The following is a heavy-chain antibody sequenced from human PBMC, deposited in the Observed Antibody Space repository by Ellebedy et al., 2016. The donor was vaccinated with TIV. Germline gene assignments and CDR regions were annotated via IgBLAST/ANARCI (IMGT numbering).Heavy chain of an antibody. CDR1: GGSISNYF. CDR2: IYSSGTT. Sequence: MPSETLSLTCTVSGGSISNYFWAWIRQAPGKGLEWIGWIYSSGTTNYNLSLKSRVTISIDTSKNQFSLKLSSVTAADTAVYYCARGIQLWSPSFDYWGQGTLVTVSS. V-gene: IGHV4-4*08. D-gene: IGHD5-18*01. CDR3: ARGIQLWSPSFDY. J-gene: IGHJ4*02.